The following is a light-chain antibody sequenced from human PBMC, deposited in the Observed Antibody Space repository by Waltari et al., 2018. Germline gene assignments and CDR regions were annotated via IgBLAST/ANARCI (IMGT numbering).Light chain of an antibody. CDR2: RSD. J-gene: IGLJ3*02. V-gene: IGLV1-44*01. CDR1: ASTIGHHV. CDR3: AAWDDSLNGRWV. Sequence: QSVLTQPPSASGTPGQGVTLSCSGGASTIGHHVVNWYQQVPGKAPKLLIYRSDRRPAGVPDRFSGSKSGTSASLAISGLQSEDEADYYCAAWDDSLNGRWVFGGGTKVTVL.